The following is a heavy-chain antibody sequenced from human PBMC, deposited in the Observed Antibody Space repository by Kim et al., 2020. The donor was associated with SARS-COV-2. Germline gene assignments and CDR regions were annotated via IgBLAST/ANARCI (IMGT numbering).Heavy chain of an antibody. J-gene: IGHJ5*02. CDR1: GFTFSDYA. CDR2: ISGSGGSK. V-gene: IGHV3-23*01. Sequence: GGSLRLSRTASGFTFSDYAMTWVRQGPGKGLEWVSGISGSGGSKYYADSVKGRFTISRDNSKNMLFLQMNTLTAEDTATYYCAKTREVEVVAAACNWADPWGQGTLVTVSS. CDR3: AKTREVEVVAAACNWADP. D-gene: IGHD2-21*02.